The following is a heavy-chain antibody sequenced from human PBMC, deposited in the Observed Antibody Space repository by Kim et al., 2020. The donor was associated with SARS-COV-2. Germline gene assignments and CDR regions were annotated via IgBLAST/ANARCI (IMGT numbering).Heavy chain of an antibody. CDR3: ASRGWIRGPLSPDRYGMDV. J-gene: IGHJ6*02. V-gene: IGHV3-53*04. CDR1: GFTVSSNY. D-gene: IGHD5-12*01. CDR2: IYSGGST. Sequence: GGSLRLSCAASGFTVSSNYMSWVRQAPGKGLEWVSVIYSGGSTYYADSVKGRFTISRHNSKNTLYLQMNSLRAEDTAVYYCASRGWIRGPLSPDRYGMDVWGQGTTDTVSS.